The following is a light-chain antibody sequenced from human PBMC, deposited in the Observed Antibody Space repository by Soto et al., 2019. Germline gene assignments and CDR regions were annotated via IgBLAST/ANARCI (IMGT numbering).Light chain of an antibody. Sequence: QSALTQPASVSGSPGQSITISCTGTSSDVGGYNYVSWYQQHPGKAPKLMIYEVNNRPSGVSDRFSGSKSGNTASLTISGLQAEDEADYYCQSYDSSLSGYVFGTGTQLTVL. CDR2: EVN. J-gene: IGLJ1*01. CDR3: QSYDSSLSGYV. V-gene: IGLV2-14*01. CDR1: SSDVGGYNY.